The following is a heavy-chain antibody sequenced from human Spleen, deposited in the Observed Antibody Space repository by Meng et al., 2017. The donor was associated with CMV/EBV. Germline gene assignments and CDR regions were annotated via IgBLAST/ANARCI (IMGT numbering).Heavy chain of an antibody. Sequence: LRLSCAASGFTLSTYWMTWVRQAPGKGLESVANIKQDGSDKYYLDSVKGRFTISRDNAKNSLYLQLNSLRAEDTAVYYCVRDRGYFDYWGQGTLVTVS. CDR1: GFTLSTYW. CDR3: VRDRGYFDY. J-gene: IGHJ4*02. CDR2: IKQDGSDK. V-gene: IGHV3-7*01.